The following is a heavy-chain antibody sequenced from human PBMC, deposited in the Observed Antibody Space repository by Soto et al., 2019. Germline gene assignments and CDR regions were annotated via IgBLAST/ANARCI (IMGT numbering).Heavy chain of an antibody. CDR1: GGSISSYY. Sequence: SETLSLTCTVSGGSISSYYWSWIRQPPGKGLEWIGYIYYSGSTNYNPSLKSRVTISVDTSKNQFSLKLSSVTAADTAVYYCARLLWSHSNWFDPSGQGTLVTVSS. CDR3: ARLLWSHSNWFDP. V-gene: IGHV4-59*08. J-gene: IGHJ5*02. D-gene: IGHD3-10*01. CDR2: IYYSGST.